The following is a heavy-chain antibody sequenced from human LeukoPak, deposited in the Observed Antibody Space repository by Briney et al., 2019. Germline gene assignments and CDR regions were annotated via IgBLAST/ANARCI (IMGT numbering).Heavy chain of an antibody. J-gene: IGHJ4*02. Sequence: GGALRLSCAASGFKFSSNWMSWVHQAPGKGLEWVANIKQDGSEKYYVDSVKGRFTISRDNAKNSLYLQMNSLRAGDTAVYYCAREGPSVTPYYWGQGTLVTVSS. CDR3: AREGPSVTPYY. CDR1: GFKFSSNW. CDR2: IKQDGSEK. V-gene: IGHV3-7*01. D-gene: IGHD4-17*01.